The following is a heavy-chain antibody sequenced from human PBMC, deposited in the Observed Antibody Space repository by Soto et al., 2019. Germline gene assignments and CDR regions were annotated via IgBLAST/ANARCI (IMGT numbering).Heavy chain of an antibody. D-gene: IGHD3-16*01. CDR3: AKNFIPLSPDLYFDS. CDR1: GFTFRSYG. V-gene: IGHV3-30*18. Sequence: GGSLRLSCADSGFTFRSYGMHWARQAPGRGLEWVAVISYDGSYKSYEGSVKGRFTISRDNYKNTLHLQMDSLRAEDTAVYYCAKNFIPLSPDLYFDSWGQGTLVTVSS. CDR2: ISYDGSYK. J-gene: IGHJ4*02.